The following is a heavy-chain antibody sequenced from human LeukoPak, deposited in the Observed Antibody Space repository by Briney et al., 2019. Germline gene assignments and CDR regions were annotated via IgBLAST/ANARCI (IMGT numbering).Heavy chain of an antibody. Sequence: GGSLRLSCAASGFTFSKYAMHWVRQAPGKGLEWVAVILYDGSNKYYADSVKGRFTISRDNSKNTLYLQMNSLRAEDTAVYYCTRDPELYYYDSSGYSGHAFDIWGQGTMVTVSS. J-gene: IGHJ3*02. CDR3: TRDPELYYYDSSGYSGHAFDI. D-gene: IGHD3-22*01. CDR1: GFTFSKYA. V-gene: IGHV3-30-3*01. CDR2: ILYDGSNK.